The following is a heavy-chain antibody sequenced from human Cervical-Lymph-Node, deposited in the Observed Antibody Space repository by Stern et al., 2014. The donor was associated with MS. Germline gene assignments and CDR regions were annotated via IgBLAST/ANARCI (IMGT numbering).Heavy chain of an antibody. V-gene: IGHV1-69*09. CDR2: IIPFLGIV. CDR3: ARDPNGANSLNYSDHGMDV. D-gene: IGHD4-17*01. CDR1: GGTFGNYA. Sequence: QVQLVESGGEVKKPGSSVKVSCNGSGGTFGNYAISWVRQAPGQGLEWMGRIIPFLGIVNNAQRFQGRVTITADKSTNTASMELSSLRSEDTAVYYCARDPNGANSLNYSDHGMDVWGQGTTVTVSS. J-gene: IGHJ6*02.